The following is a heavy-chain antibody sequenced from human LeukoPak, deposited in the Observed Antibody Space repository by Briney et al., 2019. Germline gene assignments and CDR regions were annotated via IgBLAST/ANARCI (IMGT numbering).Heavy chain of an antibody. D-gene: IGHD6-13*01. V-gene: IGHV4-59*01. Sequence: SETLSLTCTVSASSISSYYWSWIRQPPGKGLEWIGYIYYSGSTKYNPSLKSRVTISVDTSKNQFSLKLSSVTAADTAVYYCARHSAHSSTNDAFDIWGQGTMVTVSS. CDR1: ASSISSYY. CDR2: IYYSGST. J-gene: IGHJ3*02. CDR3: ARHSAHSSTNDAFDI.